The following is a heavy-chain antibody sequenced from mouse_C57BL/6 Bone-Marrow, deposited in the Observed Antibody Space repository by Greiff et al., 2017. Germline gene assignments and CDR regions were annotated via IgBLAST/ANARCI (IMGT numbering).Heavy chain of an antibody. CDR3: ARGGYGNTAY. D-gene: IGHD2-10*02. CDR2: IYPGSGST. Sequence: QVQLQQPGAELVKPGASVKMSCKASGYTFTSYWITWVKQRPGQGLEWIGDIYPGSGSTNYNEKFKSKATLTVDTSSSTAYIPLSSLTSEDSAVYYYARGGYGNTAYWGQGTLVTDSA. CDR1: GYTFTSYW. J-gene: IGHJ3*01. V-gene: IGHV1-55*01.